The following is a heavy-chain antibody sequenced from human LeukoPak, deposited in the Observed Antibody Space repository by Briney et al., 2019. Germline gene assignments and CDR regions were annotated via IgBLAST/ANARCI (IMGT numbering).Heavy chain of an antibody. D-gene: IGHD6-19*01. J-gene: IGHJ4*02. CDR3: AKGILSSGWYYFDY. CDR2: IRYDGSNK. V-gene: IGHV3-30*02. CDR1: GFTLSSYG. Sequence: GGSLRLSCAASGFTLSSYGMHWVRQAPGKGLEWVAFIRYDGSNKYYADSVKGRFTISRDNSKNTLYLQMNSLRAEDTAVYYCAKGILSSGWYYFDYWGQGTLVTVSS.